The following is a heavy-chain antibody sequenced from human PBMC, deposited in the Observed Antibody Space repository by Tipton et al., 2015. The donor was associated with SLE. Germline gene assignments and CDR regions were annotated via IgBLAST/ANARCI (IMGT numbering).Heavy chain of an antibody. CDR1: GFSFSGEA. Sequence: SLRLSCVASGFSFSGEAFNWVRQAPGKGLEWVTSISVNGNNKFYADSVKGRFTVSRDNAKNSLYLQMNRLRAEDTAVYYCTTATPYYYYGMDVWGQGTTVTVSS. V-gene: IGHV3-30*04. D-gene: IGHD2-2*01. J-gene: IGHJ6*02. CDR2: ISVNGNNK. CDR3: TTATPYYYYGMDV.